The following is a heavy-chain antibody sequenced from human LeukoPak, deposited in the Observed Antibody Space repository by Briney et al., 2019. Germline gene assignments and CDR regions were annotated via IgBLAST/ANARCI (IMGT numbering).Heavy chain of an antibody. D-gene: IGHD2-15*01. Sequence: ASVKVSCKASGYTFTCYYMHWVRQAPGQGLEWMGWINPNSGGTNYGQKFQGRVTMTRDTSISTAYMELSRLRSDDTAVYYCARGPLYCSGGSCRKLEYFQHWGQGTLVTVSS. CDR2: INPNSGGT. CDR3: ARGPLYCSGGSCRKLEYFQH. J-gene: IGHJ1*01. CDR1: GYTFTCYY. V-gene: IGHV1-2*02.